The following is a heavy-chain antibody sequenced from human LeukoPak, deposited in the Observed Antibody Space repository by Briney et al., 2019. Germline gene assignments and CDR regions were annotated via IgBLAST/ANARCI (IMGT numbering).Heavy chain of an antibody. CDR2: IYYSGST. D-gene: IGHD6-13*01. J-gene: IGHJ4*02. Sequence: SETLSLTCTVSGGSISSSSYYWGWIRQPPGKGLEWIGSIYYSGSTYYNPSLKSRVTISVDTSKNQFSLKLSSVTAADTAVYYCARGGGGQQLVFDYWGQGTLVTVSS. CDR3: ARGGGGQQLVFDY. V-gene: IGHV4-39*07. CDR1: GGSISSSSYY.